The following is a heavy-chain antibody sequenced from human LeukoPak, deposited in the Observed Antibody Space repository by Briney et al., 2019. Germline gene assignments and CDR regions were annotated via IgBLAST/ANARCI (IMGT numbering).Heavy chain of an antibody. CDR3: ARDRIHSSPHDP. Sequence: LSLTCTVSGGSISSYYWSWIRQPPGKGLEWVSYISSSGSTIYYADSVKGRFTISRDNAKNSLYLQMNSLRAEDTAVYYCARDRIHSSPHDPWGQGTLVTVSS. CDR1: GGSISSYY. V-gene: IGHV3-11*01. CDR2: ISSSGSTI. J-gene: IGHJ5*02. D-gene: IGHD6-13*01.